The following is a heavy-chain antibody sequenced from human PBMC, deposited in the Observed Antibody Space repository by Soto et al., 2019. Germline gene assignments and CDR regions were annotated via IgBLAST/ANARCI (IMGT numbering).Heavy chain of an antibody. J-gene: IGHJ6*02. D-gene: IGHD2-15*01. CDR1: GGTFSTYA. V-gene: IGHV1-69*01. Sequence: QVQLVQSGAEVKKPGSSVKVSCKAPGGTFSTYAISWVRQAPGQGLEWMGGVIPIFGTPKYAQKFEGRDTLTADESTSTGYIELRSLRSEDTAVYYCARSQGGSSSLDIYYYYYYGMDVWGQGTTVTVSS. CDR2: VIPIFGTP. CDR3: ARSQGGSSSLDIYYYYYYGMDV.